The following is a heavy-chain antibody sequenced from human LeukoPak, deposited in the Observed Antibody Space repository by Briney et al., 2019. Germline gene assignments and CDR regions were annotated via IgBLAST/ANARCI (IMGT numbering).Heavy chain of an antibody. V-gene: IGHV4-34*01. Sequence: SGTLSLTCTVSGGSISSYYWSWIRQPPGKGLEWIGEINHSGSTNYNPSLKSRVTISVDTSKNQFSLKLSSVTAADTAVYYCARPRGRSPDAFDIWGQGTMVTVSS. CDR3: ARPRGRSPDAFDI. CDR2: INHSGST. D-gene: IGHD1-26*01. CDR1: GGSISSYY. J-gene: IGHJ3*02.